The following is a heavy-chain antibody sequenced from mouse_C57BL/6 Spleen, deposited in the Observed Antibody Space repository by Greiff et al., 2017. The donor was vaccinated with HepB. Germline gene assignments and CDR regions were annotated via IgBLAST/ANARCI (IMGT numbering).Heavy chain of an antibody. J-gene: IGHJ4*01. CDR1: GYTFTDYE. D-gene: IGHD2-5*01. CDR2: IDPETGGT. CDR3: TRASYYSNYEGYAMDY. Sequence: VKLQESGAELVRPGASVTLSCKASGYTFTDYEMHWVKQTPVHGLEWIGAIDPETGGTAYNQKFKGKAILTADKSSSTAYMELRSLTSEDSAVYYCTRASYYSNYEGYAMDYWGQGTSVTVSS. V-gene: IGHV1-15*01.